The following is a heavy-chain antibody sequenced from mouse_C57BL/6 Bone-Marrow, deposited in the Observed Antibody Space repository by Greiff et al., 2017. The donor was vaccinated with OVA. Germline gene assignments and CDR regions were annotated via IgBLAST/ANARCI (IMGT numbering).Heavy chain of an antibody. D-gene: IGHD2-2*01. CDR1: GFTFSSYA. V-gene: IGHV5-4*03. CDR2: ISDGGSYT. Sequence: EVKLVESGGGLVKPGGSLKLSCAASGFTFSSYAMSWVRQTPEKRLEWVATISDGGSYTYYPDNVKGRFTISRDNAKNNLYLQMSHLKSEDTAMYYCARAHYYGYQAWFAYWGQGTLVTVSA. CDR3: ARAHYYGYQAWFAY. J-gene: IGHJ3*01.